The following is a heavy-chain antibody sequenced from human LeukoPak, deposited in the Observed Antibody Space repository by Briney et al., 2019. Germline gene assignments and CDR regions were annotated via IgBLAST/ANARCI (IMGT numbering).Heavy chain of an antibody. Sequence: SETLSLTCTVSGGSISSYYWSWIRQPPGKGLEWIGYIYYSGSTNYNPSLKSRVTISVDTSKNQFSLKLSSVTAADTAVYYCARDLGESRGSLDNYYMDVWGKGTTVTVSS. V-gene: IGHV4-59*01. CDR2: IYYSGST. CDR3: ARDLGESRGSLDNYYMDV. CDR1: GGSISSYY. D-gene: IGHD1-26*01. J-gene: IGHJ6*03.